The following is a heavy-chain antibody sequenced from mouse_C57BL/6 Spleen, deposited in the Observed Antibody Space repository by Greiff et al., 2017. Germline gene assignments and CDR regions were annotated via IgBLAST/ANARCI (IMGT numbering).Heavy chain of an antibody. V-gene: IGHV1-7*01. CDR2: INPSSGYT. Sequence: QVQLQQSGAELAKPGASVKLSCKASGYTFTSYWMHWVKQRPGQGLEWIGYINPSSGYTKYNQKFKDKATLTADTSSNTAYMQLSSLTYEDSAVYCCARLNYGSIYFDCWGQGTTLTAAS. D-gene: IGHD1-1*01. J-gene: IGHJ2*01. CDR1: GYTFTSYW. CDR3: ARLNYGSIYFDC.